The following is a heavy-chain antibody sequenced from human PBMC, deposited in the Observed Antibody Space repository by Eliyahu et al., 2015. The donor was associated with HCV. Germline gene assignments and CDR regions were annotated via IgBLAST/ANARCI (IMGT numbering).Heavy chain of an antibody. Sequence: QVQLQQWGAGLLKPSETLSLTXAXYGGSFSGYYWSWXRQPPGKGLEWIGEINHSGSTNYNPSLKSRVTISVDTSKNQFSLKLSSVTAADTAVYYCARGYYYYGMDVWGQGTTVTVSS. CDR2: INHSGST. CDR3: ARGYYYYGMDV. J-gene: IGHJ6*02. CDR1: GGSFSGYY. V-gene: IGHV4-34*01.